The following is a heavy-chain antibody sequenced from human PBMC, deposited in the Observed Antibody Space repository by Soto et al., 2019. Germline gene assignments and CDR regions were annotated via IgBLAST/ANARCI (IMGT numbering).Heavy chain of an antibody. J-gene: IGHJ4*02. Sequence: QVQLVQSGAEVKKPGASVKVSCKVLGISLRDLSMHWVRQPPGKGLERMGGFDPEDGETIYAQNFQGRVSMTEDTAADTAYMELSSLKSEDTAVYYCAEGGTRWLQSPFDSWGQGTLITVSS. CDR1: GISLRDLS. CDR3: AEGGTRWLQSPFDS. CDR2: FDPEDGET. D-gene: IGHD1-1*01. V-gene: IGHV1-24*01.